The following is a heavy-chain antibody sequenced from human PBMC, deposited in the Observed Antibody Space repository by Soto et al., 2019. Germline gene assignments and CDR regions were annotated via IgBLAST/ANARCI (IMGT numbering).Heavy chain of an antibody. Sequence: SETLSLTCTASGGSISSYYWSWIRQPPGKGLEWIGYIYYSGSTNYNPSLKSRVTISVDTSKNQFSLKLSSVTAADTAAYYCARDLIVVVPAAIPVRGDYYYYYGMDVWGQGTTVTVSS. V-gene: IGHV4-59*01. CDR3: ARDLIVVVPAAIPVRGDYYYYYGMDV. CDR1: GGSISSYY. D-gene: IGHD2-2*02. CDR2: IYYSGST. J-gene: IGHJ6*02.